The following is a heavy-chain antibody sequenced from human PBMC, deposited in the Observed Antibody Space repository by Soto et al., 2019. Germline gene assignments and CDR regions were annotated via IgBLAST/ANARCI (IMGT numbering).Heavy chain of an antibody. V-gene: IGHV1-18*04. D-gene: IGHD6-19*01. J-gene: IGHJ5*02. CDR2: ISAYNVNT. Sequence: ASVKVSCKASGYTFTSYGISWVRQAPGQGLEWMGWISAYNVNTNYAQKLQGRVTMTTDTSTSTAYMELRSLRSDDTAVYYCARVLGWYSSGWYWSDPWGQGTLVTVSS. CDR1: GYTFTSYG. CDR3: ARVLGWYSSGWYWSDP.